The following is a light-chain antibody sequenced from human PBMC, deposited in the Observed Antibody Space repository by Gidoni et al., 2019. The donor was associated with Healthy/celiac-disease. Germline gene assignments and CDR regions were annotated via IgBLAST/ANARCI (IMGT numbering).Light chain of an antibody. CDR2: DAA. CDR1: QSVSSY. V-gene: IGKV3-11*01. Sequence: IVSTPSPATLSLSPGERATLSCRASQSVSSYLAWCQQKPGHAPRRLIYDAANRATDVPPRFSGSGSGTDFTRTISSLEPEDFAVYYCQQRSSKPPITFXQXTQVEIK. CDR3: QQRSSKPPIT. J-gene: IGKJ5*01.